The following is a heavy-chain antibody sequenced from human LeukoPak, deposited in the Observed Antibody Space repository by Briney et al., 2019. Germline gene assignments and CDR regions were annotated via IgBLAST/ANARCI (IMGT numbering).Heavy chain of an antibody. D-gene: IGHD6-19*01. CDR3: ARDSSSGWYLDY. J-gene: IGHJ4*02. Sequence: GGSLRLSCAASGFTFSSYAMSWVRQAPGKGLEWVSAISGSGGSTYYADSVKGRFTISRDNSKNTLYLQMNSLRAEDTAVYYCARDSSSGWYLDYWGQGTLVTVSS. CDR1: GFTFSSYA. CDR2: ISGSGGST. V-gene: IGHV3-23*01.